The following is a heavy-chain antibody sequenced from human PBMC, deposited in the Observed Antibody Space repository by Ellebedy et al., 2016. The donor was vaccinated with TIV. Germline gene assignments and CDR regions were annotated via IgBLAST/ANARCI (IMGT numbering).Heavy chain of an antibody. V-gene: IGHV3-30*03. CDR1: GFSFSYYG. CDR3: ARARGCSGGRCYSADY. J-gene: IGHJ4*02. Sequence: PGGSLRLSCAASGFSFSYYGMHWVRQAPGKGLEWVAVISYDGSNKNYADSVKGRFTISRDNSKNTLYLQMNSLRAEDTAVYDCARARGCSGGRCYSADYWGQGTLVTVSS. D-gene: IGHD2-15*01. CDR2: ISYDGSNK.